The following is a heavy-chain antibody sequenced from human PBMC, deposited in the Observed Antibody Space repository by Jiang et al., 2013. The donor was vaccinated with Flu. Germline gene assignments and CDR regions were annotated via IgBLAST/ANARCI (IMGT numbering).Heavy chain of an antibody. V-gene: IGHV4-59*01. Sequence: GPGLVKPSETLSLTCTVSGGSISSYYWSWIRQPPGKGLEWIGYIYYSGSTNYNPSLKSRVTISVDTSKNQFSLKLSSVTAADTAVYYCARERADCSGGSCYLNWFDPWGQGTLVTVSS. CDR2: IYYSGST. CDR3: ARERADCSGGSCYLNWFDP. J-gene: IGHJ5*02. CDR1: GGSISSYY. D-gene: IGHD2-15*01.